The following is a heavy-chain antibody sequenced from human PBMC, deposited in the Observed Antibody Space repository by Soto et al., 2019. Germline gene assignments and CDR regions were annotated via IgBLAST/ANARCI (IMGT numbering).Heavy chain of an antibody. CDR1: GVSISSSNYY. V-gene: IGHV4-39*01. CDR3: VRSAFGYYDTSGYPLTDP. J-gene: IGHJ5*02. D-gene: IGHD3-22*01. Sequence: PSETLSLTCTVSGVSISSSNYYWGWIRQPPGGGLEWIGSMDYNGNSYQNPSLKSRVTLSVDTSKSQFSLKLRSVTAADTAVYFCVRSAFGYYDTSGYPLTDPWGQGTLVTVSS. CDR2: MDYNGNS.